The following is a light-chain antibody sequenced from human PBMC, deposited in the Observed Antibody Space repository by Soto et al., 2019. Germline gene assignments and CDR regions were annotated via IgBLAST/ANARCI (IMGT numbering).Light chain of an antibody. CDR3: QQYNSYG. Sequence: DVQMTQTPSSLSASGGDRVILTCRASQSIGNWLAWYQQKPGKAPKLLIYNASSLESGVPPRFSGSGSGPDFTLNIRRLQPEDFATDYCQQYNSYGFGPGTKVDIK. CDR2: NAS. J-gene: IGKJ3*01. V-gene: IGKV1-5*03. CDR1: QSIGNW.